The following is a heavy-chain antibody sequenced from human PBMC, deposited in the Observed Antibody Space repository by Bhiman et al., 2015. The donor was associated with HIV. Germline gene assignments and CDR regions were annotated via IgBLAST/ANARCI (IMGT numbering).Heavy chain of an antibody. CDR1: GFTFGSAW. J-gene: IGHJ6*03. CDR2: IYNSGGT. Sequence: EVRLVESGGALVQPGESLRLSCTTSGFTFGSAWMAWVRQAPGKGLEWVSVIYNSGGTYYADSVRGRFTISRDNSKNTLYLQMDSLRTEDTAVYYCARNHRSSNWLGIFYYYMDVWGKGTTVTVSS. D-gene: IGHD4-11*01. CDR3: ARNHRSSNWLGIFYYYMDV. V-gene: IGHV3-66*02.